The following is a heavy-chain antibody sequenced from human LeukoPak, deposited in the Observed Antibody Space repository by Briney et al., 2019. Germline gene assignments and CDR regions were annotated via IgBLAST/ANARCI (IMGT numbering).Heavy chain of an antibody. CDR3: ASLAAAGTYYFDY. V-gene: IGHV4-59*12. Sequence: PSETLSLTCTVSGGSISSYYWSWIRQPPGKGLEWIGYIYYSGSTNYNPSLKSRVTISVDKSKNQFSLKLSSVTAADTAVYYCASLAAAGTYYFDYWGQGTLVTVSS. J-gene: IGHJ4*02. CDR2: IYYSGST. D-gene: IGHD6-13*01. CDR1: GGSISSYY.